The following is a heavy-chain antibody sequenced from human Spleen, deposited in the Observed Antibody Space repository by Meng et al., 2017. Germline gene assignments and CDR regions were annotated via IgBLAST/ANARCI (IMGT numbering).Heavy chain of an antibody. D-gene: IGHD2-15*01. CDR3: ARGYRSKWWYFDY. V-gene: IGHV4-4*02. Sequence: HHQEAGPGQVEPSGTPSLPCTVSGVSITNNNGWNWVRQPPGKGLEWIGEVYHDGSTDYNPSLKSRVTISVDRSNNQFSLRLTSVTAADTAIYYCARGYRSKWWYFDYWGHGTLVTVSS. J-gene: IGHJ4*01. CDR2: VYHDGST. CDR1: GVSITNNNG.